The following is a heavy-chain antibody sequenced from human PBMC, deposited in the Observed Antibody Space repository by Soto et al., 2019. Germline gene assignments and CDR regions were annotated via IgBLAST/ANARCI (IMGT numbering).Heavy chain of an antibody. CDR3: ARDPLPYYDFWSGYYYYYYMDV. Sequence: EVQLVESGGGLVKPGGSLRLSCAASGFTFSSYSMNWVRQAPGKGLEWVSSISSSSSYIYYADSVKGRFTISRDNAKNSLYLQMNSLRAEDTAVYYCARDPLPYYDFWSGYYYYYYMDVWGKGTTVTVSS. CDR2: ISSSSSYI. CDR1: GFTFSSYS. J-gene: IGHJ6*03. V-gene: IGHV3-21*01. D-gene: IGHD3-3*01.